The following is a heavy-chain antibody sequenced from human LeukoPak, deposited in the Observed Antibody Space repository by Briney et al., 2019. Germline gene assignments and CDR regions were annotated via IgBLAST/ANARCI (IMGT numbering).Heavy chain of an antibody. CDR2: IIPIFGTA. Sequence: GASVKVSCKASGGTFSSYAISWVRQAPGQGLEWMGGIIPIFGTANYAQKFQGRVTITADKSTSTAYMELSSLRSEDTAVYYCARGAYYYDGSGYYYLVFDIWGHGTMVTVSS. J-gene: IGHJ3*02. V-gene: IGHV1-69*06. CDR3: ARGAYYYDGSGYYYLVFDI. CDR1: GGTFSSYA. D-gene: IGHD3-22*01.